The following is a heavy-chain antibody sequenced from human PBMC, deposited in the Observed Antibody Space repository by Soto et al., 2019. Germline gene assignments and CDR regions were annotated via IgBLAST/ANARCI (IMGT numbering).Heavy chain of an antibody. J-gene: IGHJ6*02. Sequence: QVQLVQSGAEVKKPGSSVKVSCKASGGTFSSYAISWVRQAPGQGLEWMGGIIPIFGTANYAQKFQGRVTITADESTSTAYMELSSLRSEDTAVYYGARLTTVVTPDYYYGMDVWGQGTTVTVSS. CDR2: IIPIFGTA. D-gene: IGHD4-17*01. CDR3: ARLTTVVTPDYYYGMDV. CDR1: GGTFSSYA. V-gene: IGHV1-69*12.